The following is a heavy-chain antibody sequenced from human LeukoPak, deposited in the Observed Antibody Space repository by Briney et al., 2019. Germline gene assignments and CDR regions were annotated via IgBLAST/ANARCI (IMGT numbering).Heavy chain of an antibody. J-gene: IGHJ4*02. CDR3: AKDGGLWVSAHWGDS. CDR1: GFTFSSYA. D-gene: IGHD7-27*01. CDR2: ISGSGGST. Sequence: GGSLRLSCAASGFTFSSYAMSWVRQTPGKGLEWVSAISGSGGSTYYADSVKGRFTISRDNSKNTLFLQMNSLRAEDTAVYYCAKDGGLWVSAHWGDSWGRGTLVTVSS. V-gene: IGHV3-23*01.